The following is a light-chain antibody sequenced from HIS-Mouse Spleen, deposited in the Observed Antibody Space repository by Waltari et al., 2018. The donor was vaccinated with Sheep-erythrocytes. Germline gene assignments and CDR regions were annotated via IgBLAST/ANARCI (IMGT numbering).Light chain of an antibody. CDR2: DAS. Sequence: SNRATRTVSTDVTGHQHKPGQAPRLLSYDASNRATGIPARFSGSGSGTDFTLTISSLEPEDLAVYYCQQRSNWPPITFGQGTRLEIK. CDR3: QQRSNWPPIT. V-gene: IGKV3-11*01. CDR1: RTVSTD. J-gene: IGKJ5*01.